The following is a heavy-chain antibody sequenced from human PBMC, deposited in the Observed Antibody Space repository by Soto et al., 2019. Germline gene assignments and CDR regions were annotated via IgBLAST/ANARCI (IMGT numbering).Heavy chain of an antibody. V-gene: IGHV1-8*01. CDR2: MNPSTGNS. D-gene: IGHD1-1*01. Sequence: APVKVSCKASVYTFTRYDIYWVRQATGQGLEWMGWMNPSTGNSGYAQKFQGRVTMTSDTSISTAHMELSSLRSEDTAVYYCARRAETNGWNGFGADKYYFDSWGKRTLVTVSS. CDR3: ARRAETNGWNGFGADKYYFDS. CDR1: VYTFTRYD. J-gene: IGHJ4*02.